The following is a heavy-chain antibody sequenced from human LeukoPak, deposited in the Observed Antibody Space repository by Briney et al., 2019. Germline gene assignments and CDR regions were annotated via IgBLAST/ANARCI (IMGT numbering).Heavy chain of an antibody. CDR3: ARWQKLLAYSDY. CDR1: GSTFSSYE. CDR2: ISSSGSTI. D-gene: IGHD2-21*01. V-gene: IGHV3-48*03. Sequence: PGGSLRLSCAASGSTFSSYEMNWVRQAPGKGLEWVSYISSSGSTIYYADSVKGRFTISRDNAKNSLYLQMNSLRAEDTAVYYCARWQKLLAYSDYWGQGTLVTVSS. J-gene: IGHJ4*02.